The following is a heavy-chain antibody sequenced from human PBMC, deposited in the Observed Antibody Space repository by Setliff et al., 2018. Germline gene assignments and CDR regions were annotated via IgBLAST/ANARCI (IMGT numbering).Heavy chain of an antibody. V-gene: IGHV3-21*01. Sequence: PGGSLRLSCAGSGFTFSSYTMNWVRQAPGKGLEWVSSIISSGSHIYYADSVKGRFTSSRDNAKNSLYLQMNSLRADDTAVYYCTRDFGGLNYWGQGTLVTVSS. CDR1: GFTFSSYT. J-gene: IGHJ4*02. D-gene: IGHD3-16*01. CDR2: IISSGSHI. CDR3: TRDFGGLNY.